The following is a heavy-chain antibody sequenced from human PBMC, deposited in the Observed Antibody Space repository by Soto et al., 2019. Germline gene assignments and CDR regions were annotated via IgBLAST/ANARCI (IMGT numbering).Heavy chain of an antibody. D-gene: IGHD2-2*01. CDR2: ILPIFGTA. CDR3: ARASTLSVHCGSVSCPRMDV. Sequence: QVQLVQSGAEVKKPGSPVKVSCKASGGTFSSYAISWVRQAPGQGLEWMGGILPIFGTANYARKFQGRVTINAERSTSTAHMELSSLRSEDTAVYYCARASTLSVHCGSVSCPRMDVWGQGTTVTVSS. J-gene: IGHJ6*02. CDR1: GGTFSSYA. V-gene: IGHV1-69*06.